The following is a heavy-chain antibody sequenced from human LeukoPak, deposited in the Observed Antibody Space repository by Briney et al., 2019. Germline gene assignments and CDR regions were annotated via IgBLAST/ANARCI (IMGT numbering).Heavy chain of an antibody. CDR1: GFTFSSYG. V-gene: IGHV3-33*01. CDR3: ARDPSEMSYDFWSGYYGHYYYYYMDV. J-gene: IGHJ6*03. CDR2: IWYDGSNK. Sequence: GGSLRLSCAASGFTFSSYGMRWVRQAPGKGLEWVAVIWYDGSNKYYADSVKGRFTISRDNSKNTLYLQMNSLRAEDTAVYYCARDPSEMSYDFWSGYYGHYYYYYMDVWGKGTTVTVSS. D-gene: IGHD3-3*01.